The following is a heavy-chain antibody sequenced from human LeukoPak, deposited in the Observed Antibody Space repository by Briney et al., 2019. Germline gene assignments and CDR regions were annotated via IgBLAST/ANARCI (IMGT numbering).Heavy chain of an antibody. CDR1: GFTFSTYA. Sequence: GGSLRLSCAASGFTFSTYAMTWVRQAPGKGLEWVSGINSNGDEIYYADSVRGRFTISRDNSNNALYLQMDSLRAEDTGVYYCANWIGSSSRDYWGQGTLVTVSS. D-gene: IGHD6-6*01. J-gene: IGHJ4*02. V-gene: IGHV3-23*01. CDR3: ANWIGSSSRDY. CDR2: INSNGDEI.